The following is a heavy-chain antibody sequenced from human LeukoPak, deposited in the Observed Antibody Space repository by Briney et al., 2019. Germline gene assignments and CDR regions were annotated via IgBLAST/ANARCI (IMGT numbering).Heavy chain of an antibody. V-gene: IGHV1-2*02. Sequence: ASVKVSCKASGYTFTGYYMHWVRQAPGQGLEWMGWINPNSGGTNYAQKFQGRVTMTRDTSISTAYMELSRLRSDDTAVYYCARDPLSMVRGVVDYWGQGTLVTVSS. D-gene: IGHD3-10*01. J-gene: IGHJ4*02. CDR1: GYTFTGYY. CDR3: ARDPLSMVRGVVDY. CDR2: INPNSGGT.